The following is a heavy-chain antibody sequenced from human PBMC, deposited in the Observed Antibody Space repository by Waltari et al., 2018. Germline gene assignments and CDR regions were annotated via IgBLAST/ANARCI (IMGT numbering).Heavy chain of an antibody. D-gene: IGHD4-17*01. CDR3: ARIDYGDYGFDY. CDR2: INPSGST. J-gene: IGHJ4*02. V-gene: IGHV4-34*01. Sequence: QVQLQQWGAGLLKPSETLSPTCAVHGGSFSGYYWSWIRQPPGTWLEWIGEINPSGSTNYNPSLKSRVTISVDTSKNQFSLKLSSVTAADTAVYYCARIDYGDYGFDYWGQGTLVTVSS. CDR1: GGSFSGYY.